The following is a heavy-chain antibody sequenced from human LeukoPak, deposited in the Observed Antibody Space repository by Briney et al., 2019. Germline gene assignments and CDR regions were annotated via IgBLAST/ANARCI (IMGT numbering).Heavy chain of an antibody. CDR1: GLTFGNYA. D-gene: IGHD3-22*01. CDR2: ISGSGDST. Sequence: GGSLRLSCAASGLTFGNYAMSWVRQAPGKGLEWVSGISGSGDSTYYADSVKGRFTISRDNSKNKLYLQINSLRADDTAVYYCASRNYYSSSFYYYFYFDYWGQGTLVTVSS. CDR3: ASRNYYSSSFYYYFYFDY. J-gene: IGHJ4*02. V-gene: IGHV3-23*01.